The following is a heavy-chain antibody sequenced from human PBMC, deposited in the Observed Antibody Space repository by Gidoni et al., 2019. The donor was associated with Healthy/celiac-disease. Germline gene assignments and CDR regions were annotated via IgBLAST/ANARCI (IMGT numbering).Heavy chain of an antibody. Sequence: QITLKESGPTLVQPTQTLTLTCTFSGFSLSTSGVGVGWIRQPPGKALEWLALIYWDDDKRYRPTLKSKPTITKDTSKNQVVLTMTNMDPVDTATYYWAHSIIMVRGAGYYGMDVWGQGTTVTVSS. V-gene: IGHV2-5*02. CDR2: IYWDDDK. D-gene: IGHD3-10*01. CDR1: GFSLSTSGVG. J-gene: IGHJ6*02. CDR3: AHSIIMVRGAGYYGMDV.